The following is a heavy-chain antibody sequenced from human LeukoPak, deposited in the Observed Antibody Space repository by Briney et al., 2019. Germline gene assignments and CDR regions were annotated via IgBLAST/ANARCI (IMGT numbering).Heavy chain of an antibody. D-gene: IGHD2-2*01. CDR1: GGSFSGYY. V-gene: IGHV4-34*01. CDR2: INHSGST. J-gene: IGHJ5*02. CDR3: ARARSSTNNPFQYNWFDP. Sequence: SETLSLTCAVYGGSFSGYYWSWIRQPPGKGLEWIGEINHSGSTNYNPSLKSRVTISVDTSKNQFSLKLSSVTAADTAVYYCARARSSTNNPFQYNWFDPWGQGTLVTVSS.